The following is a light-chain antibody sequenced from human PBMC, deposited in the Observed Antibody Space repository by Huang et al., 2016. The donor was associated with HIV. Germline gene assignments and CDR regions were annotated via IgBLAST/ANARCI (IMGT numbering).Light chain of an antibody. CDR3: LQHHAYPRI. Sequence: DIQLTQSPSAMSASVGDRVSITCRASQGIAHYLVWFQQRPGGAPKRLIYAASSLQSGVPSRFSGSGSGTKFTLTISGLQPEDFATYYCLQHHAYPRIFGQGTKVEV. J-gene: IGKJ1*01. CDR2: AAS. CDR1: QGIAHY. V-gene: IGKV1-17*03.